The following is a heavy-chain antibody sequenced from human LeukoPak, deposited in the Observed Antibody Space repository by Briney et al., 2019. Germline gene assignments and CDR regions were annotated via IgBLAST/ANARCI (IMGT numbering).Heavy chain of an antibody. D-gene: IGHD3-22*01. CDR2: ISSSSSYI. J-gene: IGHJ4*02. CDR3: ARDDSPIDSSDEPFDY. V-gene: IGHV3-21*01. CDR1: GFTFSSYS. Sequence: PGGSLRLSCAASGFTFSSYSMNWVRQAPGKGLEWVSSISSSSSYIYYADSVKGRFTISRDNAKNSLYLQMNSLRAEDTAVYYCARDDSPIDSSDEPFDYWGQGTLVTVSS.